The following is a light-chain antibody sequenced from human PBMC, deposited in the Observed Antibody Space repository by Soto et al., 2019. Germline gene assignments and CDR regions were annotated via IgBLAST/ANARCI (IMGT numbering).Light chain of an antibody. J-gene: IGLJ2*01. V-gene: IGLV2-14*01. Sequence: QSALTQPASVSGSPGQSITISCTGTSDDIGANNYVSWYQNHPGKAPKILIYEAANRHSGISHRFSGSKSGNTASLTISGLQAEDEADYFCTSYTRASTLVFGGGTKLTVL. CDR3: TSYTRASTLV. CDR2: EAA. CDR1: SDDIGANNY.